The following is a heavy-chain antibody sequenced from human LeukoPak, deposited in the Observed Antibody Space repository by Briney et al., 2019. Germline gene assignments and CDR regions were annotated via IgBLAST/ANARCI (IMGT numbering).Heavy chain of an antibody. J-gene: IGHJ4*02. D-gene: IGHD4-23*01. V-gene: IGHV3-74*01. Sequence: GGPLRLSCAASGFTFSSDWMHWVRQAPGKGLVWVSRINNDGSSTVYADSVKGRFTISRDNAKNTLYLQMNSLRAEDTAVYYCARGGNHNFDYWGQGTLVTVSS. CDR1: GFTFSSDW. CDR2: INNDGSST. CDR3: ARGGNHNFDY.